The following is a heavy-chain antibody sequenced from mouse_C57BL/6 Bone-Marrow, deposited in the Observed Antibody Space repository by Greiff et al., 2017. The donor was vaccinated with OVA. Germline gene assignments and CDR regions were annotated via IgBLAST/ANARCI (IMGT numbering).Heavy chain of an antibody. D-gene: IGHD2-2*01. CDR3: ARKGLRRAWFAY. V-gene: IGHV2-2*01. CDR1: GFSLTSYG. Sequence: VQLKQSGPGLVQPSQSLSITCTVSGFSLTSYGVHWVRQSPGKGLEWLGVIWSGGSTDYNAAFISRLSISKDNSKSQVFFKMNSLQADDTAIYYWARKGLRRAWFAYWGQGTLVTVSA. J-gene: IGHJ3*01. CDR2: IWSGGST.